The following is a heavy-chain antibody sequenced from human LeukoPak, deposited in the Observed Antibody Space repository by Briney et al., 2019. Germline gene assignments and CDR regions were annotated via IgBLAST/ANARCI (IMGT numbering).Heavy chain of an antibody. Sequence: SETLSLTCTVSGGSISSYYWSWIRQPPGKGLEWIGYIYYSGSTNYNPSLKSRVTISVDTSKNQFSLKLSSVTAADTAVYYCARDPGYSSSWYYHPTYYYYGMDVWGQGTTVTVSS. CDR1: GGSISSYY. D-gene: IGHD6-13*01. V-gene: IGHV4-59*01. J-gene: IGHJ6*02. CDR2: IYYSGST. CDR3: ARDPGYSSSWYYHPTYYYYGMDV.